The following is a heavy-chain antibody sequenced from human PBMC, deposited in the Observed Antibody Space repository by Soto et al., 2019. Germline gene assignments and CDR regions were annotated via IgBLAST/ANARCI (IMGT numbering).Heavy chain of an antibody. CDR2: IYYSGST. CDR3: ARDSLVGARRAFDI. Sequence: SETLSHTCTVSGGSINDFYWSWIRQPPGKGLEWIGYIYYSGSTDYNPSLKGRVTISVDTSKNQFSLKLRSVTAADTAVYYCARDSLVGARRAFDIWGQGTMVTVSS. J-gene: IGHJ3*02. V-gene: IGHV4-59*12. CDR1: GGSINDFY. D-gene: IGHD1-26*01.